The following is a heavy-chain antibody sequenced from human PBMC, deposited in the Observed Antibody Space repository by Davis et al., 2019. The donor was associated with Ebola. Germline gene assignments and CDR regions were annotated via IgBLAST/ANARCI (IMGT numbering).Heavy chain of an antibody. V-gene: IGHV4-34*01. Sequence: MPSETLSLTCAVYGGSFSGYYWSWIRQHPGKGLEWIGYIYYSGSTYYNPSLKSRVTISVDTSKNQFSLKLSSVTAADTAVYYCARRSIADPFDYWGQGTLVTVSS. CDR1: GGSFSGYY. CDR3: ARRSIADPFDY. D-gene: IGHD6-6*01. J-gene: IGHJ4*02. CDR2: IYYSGST.